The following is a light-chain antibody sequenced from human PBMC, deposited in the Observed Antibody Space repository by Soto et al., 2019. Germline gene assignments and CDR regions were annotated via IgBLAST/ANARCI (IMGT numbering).Light chain of an antibody. CDR3: SSYTSTMTNV. CDR1: RSDVGGFNS. Sequence: QSVLTQPASVSGSPGQSITISCTGTRSDVGGFNSVSWYQLRPGTAPKLILYDAVDRPSGVSYRFSGSKSGNTASLTISGLQAADEADYFCSSYTSTMTNVFGSGTKVTVL. CDR2: DAV. V-gene: IGLV2-14*03. J-gene: IGLJ1*01.